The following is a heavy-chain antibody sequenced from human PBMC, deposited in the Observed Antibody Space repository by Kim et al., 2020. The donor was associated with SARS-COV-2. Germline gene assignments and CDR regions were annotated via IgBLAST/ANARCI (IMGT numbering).Heavy chain of an antibody. Sequence: STNAPDSVKGRFTISRDDSKNTVYLQMNSLRAEDTAVYFCAREPSTYFDYWGQGTLVTVSS. J-gene: IGHJ4*02. V-gene: IGHV3-66*01. CDR3: AREPSTYFDY. CDR2: ST.